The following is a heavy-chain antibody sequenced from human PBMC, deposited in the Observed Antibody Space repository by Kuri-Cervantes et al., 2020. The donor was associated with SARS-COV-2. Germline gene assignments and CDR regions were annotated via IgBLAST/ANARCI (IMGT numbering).Heavy chain of an antibody. V-gene: IGHV3-30-3*01. CDR3: AKGGMTTVTALDWYFDL. Sequence: GESLKISCAASGVTFNNYAMHWVRQTPGEGLEWVAITSYDGSTKYYADSVKGRFTISRDNSKNTLYLQMNNLRGEDTAVYYCAKGGMTTVTALDWYFDLWGRGTQVTVSS. CDR2: TSYDGSTK. D-gene: IGHD4-17*01. CDR1: GVTFNNYA. J-gene: IGHJ2*01.